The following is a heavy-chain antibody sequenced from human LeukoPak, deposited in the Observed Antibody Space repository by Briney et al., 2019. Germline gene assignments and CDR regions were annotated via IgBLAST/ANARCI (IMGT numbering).Heavy chain of an antibody. Sequence: GGSLRLSCAASGFTFSDHYMDWVRQAPGKGLEWVGRIRDKGNSYTTEYAPSVKGRFTISRDDSKNSLYLQMNSLKTEDTAVYYCTRDRSGSDEGDFDYWGQGTLVTVSS. V-gene: IGHV3-72*01. CDR2: IRDKGNSYTT. D-gene: IGHD1-26*01. J-gene: IGHJ4*02. CDR3: TRDRSGSDEGDFDY. CDR1: GFTFSDHY.